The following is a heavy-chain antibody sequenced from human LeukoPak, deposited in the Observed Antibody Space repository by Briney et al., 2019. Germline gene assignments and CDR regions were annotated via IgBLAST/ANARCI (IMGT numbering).Heavy chain of an antibody. J-gene: IGHJ3*02. D-gene: IGHD2-21*02. CDR3: AREPAYCGGDCYSGAFDI. V-gene: IGHV3-30-3*01. CDR2: ISYDGSNK. Sequence: GGSLRLSCAASGFTLSSYAMQWVRQAPGKGLEWVAVISYDGSNKYYADSVKGRFTISRDNSKNTLYLQMNSLRAEDTAVYYCAREPAYCGGDCYSGAFDIWDQGTMVTVSS. CDR1: GFTLSSYA.